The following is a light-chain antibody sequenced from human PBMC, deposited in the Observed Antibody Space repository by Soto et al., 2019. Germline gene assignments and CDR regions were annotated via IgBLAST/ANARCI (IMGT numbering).Light chain of an antibody. J-gene: IGKJ1*01. CDR3: QQYNNWPPRAWT. CDR1: QSVSRN. V-gene: IGKV3-15*01. Sequence: EIVMTQSPATLSVSPGERATLSCRASQSVSRNLAWYQQKPGQAPRLLIYGASTRATGITARFSGSGSGTEFTLTISSLQSEDFAVYYCQQYNNWPPRAWTFGQGTKVEIK. CDR2: GAS.